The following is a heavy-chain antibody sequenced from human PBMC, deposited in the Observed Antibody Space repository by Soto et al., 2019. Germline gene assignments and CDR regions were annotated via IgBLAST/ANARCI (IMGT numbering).Heavy chain of an antibody. J-gene: IGHJ4*02. V-gene: IGHV3-33*01. D-gene: IGHD6-19*01. CDR1: GFTFSSYG. Sequence: QVQLVESGGGVVQPGRSLRLSCAASGFTFSSYGMHWVRQAPGKGLEWVAVIWYDGSNKYYADSVKGRFTISRDNSKNTLYLQMNSLRAEDTAVYYCARGGRGAVGGTGYYWGQGTLVTVSS. CDR2: IWYDGSNK. CDR3: ARGGRGAVGGTGYY.